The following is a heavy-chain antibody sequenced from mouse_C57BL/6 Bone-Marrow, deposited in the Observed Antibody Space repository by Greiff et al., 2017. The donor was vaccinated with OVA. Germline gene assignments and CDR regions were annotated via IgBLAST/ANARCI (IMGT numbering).Heavy chain of an antibody. CDR2: INSDGGST. J-gene: IGHJ1*03. CDR1: EYEFPSHD. Sequence: EVNLVESGGGLVQPGESLKLSCESNEYEFPSHDMSWVRKTPEKRLELVAAINSDGGSTYYPDTMERRFIISRDNTKKTLYLQMSSLRSEDTALYYCARHGYYSNYEGWYFDVWGTGTTVTVSS. CDR3: ARHGYYSNYEGWYFDV. V-gene: IGHV5-2*01. D-gene: IGHD2-5*01.